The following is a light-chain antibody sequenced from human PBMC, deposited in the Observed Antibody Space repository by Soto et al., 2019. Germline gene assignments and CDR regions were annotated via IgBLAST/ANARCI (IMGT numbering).Light chain of an antibody. Sequence: IQMTQSPSTLSASIGDRVTITCRASQSINNRLAWYQQMPGKAPNLLIYDASTLESGVPSRFRGSGSETDFTLTISRLEPEDFAVYYCRQYGTSLGFPVGGGTKVDIK. J-gene: IGKJ4*01. CDR2: DAS. CDR1: QSINNR. V-gene: IGKV1-5*01. CDR3: RQYGTSLGFP.